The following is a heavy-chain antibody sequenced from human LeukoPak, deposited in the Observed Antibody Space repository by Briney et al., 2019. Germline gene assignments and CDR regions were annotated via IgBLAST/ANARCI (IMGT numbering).Heavy chain of an antibody. CDR2: ITSGSGYI. V-gene: IGHV3-21*01. CDR3: ARDSATVVIRSNWFDP. CDR1: GFTFSTYT. D-gene: IGHD4-23*01. J-gene: IGHJ5*02. Sequence: GGSLRFSGAASGFTFSTYTMNWVRQAPGKGLEWVSSITSGSGYIYYADSVKGRFTVSRDNAKNSLYLQMNSLRAEDTAVYYCARDSATVVIRSNWFDPWGQGTLVTVSS.